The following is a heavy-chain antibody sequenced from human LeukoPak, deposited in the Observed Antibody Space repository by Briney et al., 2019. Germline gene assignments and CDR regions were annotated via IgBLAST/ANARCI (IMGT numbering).Heavy chain of an antibody. CDR1: GFTFDDYA. Sequence: QPGGSLRLSCAASGFTFDDYAMHWVRQAPWKGLEWVSGISWNSGSIGYADSVKGRFTISRGNAKNSLYLQMNSLRAEDTALYYCAKAAMVDNCYYGMDVWGQGTTVTVSS. V-gene: IGHV3-9*01. D-gene: IGHD5-18*01. CDR3: AKAAMVDNCYYGMDV. CDR2: ISWNSGSI. J-gene: IGHJ6*02.